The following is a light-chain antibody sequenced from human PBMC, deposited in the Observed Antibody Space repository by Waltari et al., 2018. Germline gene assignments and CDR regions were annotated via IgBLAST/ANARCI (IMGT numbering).Light chain of an antibody. V-gene: IGLV3-10*01. CDR1: ALPKKY. CDR2: EDI. J-gene: IGLJ3*02. Sequence: SYELTQPPSVSVSPGQTARITCSGDALPKKYAYWYQQKSGQAPVLVIYEDIKRPTGIPERFPGSSSGTTATLTISGAHVDDEADYYCYSTDFSGHDRVFGGGTKLTIL. CDR3: YSTDFSGHDRV.